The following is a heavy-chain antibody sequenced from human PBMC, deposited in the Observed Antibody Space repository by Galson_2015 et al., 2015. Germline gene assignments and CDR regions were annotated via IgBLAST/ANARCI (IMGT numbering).Heavy chain of an antibody. Sequence: ADSVKGRFTISRDNSKNTLYLQMNSLRAEDTAVYYCARAVDYVWGSYRYFHYYYMDVWGKGTTVTVSS. J-gene: IGHJ6*03. V-gene: IGHV3-30*01. CDR3: ARAVDYVWGSYRYFHYYYMDV. D-gene: IGHD3-16*02.